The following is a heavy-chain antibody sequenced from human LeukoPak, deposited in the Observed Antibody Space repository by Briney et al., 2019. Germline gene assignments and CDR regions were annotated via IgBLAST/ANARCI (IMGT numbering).Heavy chain of an antibody. D-gene: IGHD3-3*01. J-gene: IGHJ6*03. CDR3: ARDGPDFWSGYPPNYMDV. CDR2: IIPIFGTA. V-gene: IGHV1-69*06. CDR1: GGTFSGYA. Sequence: ASVKVSCKASGGTFSGYAMSWVRQAPGQRLEWMGRIIPIFGTANYAQKFQGRVTITADKSTSTAYMELSSLRSEDTAVYYCARDGPDFWSGYPPNYMDVWAKGTTVTVSS.